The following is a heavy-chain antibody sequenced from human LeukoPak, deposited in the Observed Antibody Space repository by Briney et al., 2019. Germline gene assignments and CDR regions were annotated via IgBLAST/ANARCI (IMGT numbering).Heavy chain of an antibody. CDR2: TYYRSKWYN. J-gene: IGHJ4*02. D-gene: IGHD6-19*01. CDR3: ARAVAVAQAGLDY. Sequence: SQTLSLTCAISGYSVSSNSAAWNWLRQSPSRGLEWLGRTYYRSKWYNDYAVSVKSRITNNPDTSKNQFSLQLNSVTPEDTAVYYCARAVAVAQAGLDYWGQGTLVTVSS. V-gene: IGHV6-1*01. CDR1: GYSVSSNSAA.